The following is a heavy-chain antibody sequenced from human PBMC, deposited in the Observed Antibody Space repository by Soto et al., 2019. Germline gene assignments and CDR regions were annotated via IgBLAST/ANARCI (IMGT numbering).Heavy chain of an antibody. Sequence: QVQLQESGPGLVKPSQTLSLTCTVSGGSISSGDYYWSWIRQPPGKGLEGIGYIYYSGSTYYNPSLKSRVTFTVCRSKNQCSLKLSSVTAADTAVYYCARAVYRSASFDYWGQGTLVTVSS. V-gene: IGHV4-30-4*01. J-gene: IGHJ4*02. CDR1: GGSISSGDYY. D-gene: IGHD6-6*01. CDR2: IYYSGST. CDR3: ARAVYRSASFDY.